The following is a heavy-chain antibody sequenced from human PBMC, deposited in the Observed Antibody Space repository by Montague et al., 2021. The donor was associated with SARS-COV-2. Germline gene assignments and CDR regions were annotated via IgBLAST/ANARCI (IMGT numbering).Heavy chain of an antibody. J-gene: IGHJ4*02. CDR1: GGSISSSSYY. D-gene: IGHD6-6*01. V-gene: IGHV4-39*07. Sequence: SETLSLTCTVSGGSISSSSYYWGWIRQPPGKGLEWIGSIYYSGSTYYNPSLKSRVTISVDTSKNQISLKLSSETAADTAVYYCARELNEYSSSGGFDYWGQGTLVTVSS. CDR2: IYYSGST. CDR3: ARELNEYSSSGGFDY.